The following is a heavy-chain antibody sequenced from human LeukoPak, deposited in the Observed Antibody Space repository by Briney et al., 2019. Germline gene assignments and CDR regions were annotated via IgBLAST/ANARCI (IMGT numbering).Heavy chain of an antibody. D-gene: IGHD6-13*01. J-gene: IGHJ4*02. V-gene: IGHV4-59*12. CDR2: IYYSGST. CDR3: ARGSIAAAGIFDY. CDR1: GGSISSYY. Sequence: KPSETLSLTCTVSGGSISSYYWSWIRQPPGKGLEWIGYIYYSGSTYYNPSLKSRVTISVDTSKNQFSLKLSSVTAADTAVYYCARGSIAAAGIFDYWGQGTLVTVSS.